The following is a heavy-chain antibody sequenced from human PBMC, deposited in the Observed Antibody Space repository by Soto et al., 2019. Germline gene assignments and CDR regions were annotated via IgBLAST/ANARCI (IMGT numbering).Heavy chain of an antibody. CDR2: ISPYKGNT. J-gene: IGHJ4*02. D-gene: IGHD3-10*01. V-gene: IGHV1-18*01. Sequence: ASVKVSCKASGYTFTSCGISWVRQAPGQGLEWMGWISPYKGNTNYAQKPQGRVTMTTDTSTSTAYMELRSLRSDDTAVYYCVRDLDGSGSYYTDYWGQGTLVTVSS. CDR1: GYTFTSCG. CDR3: VRDLDGSGSYYTDY.